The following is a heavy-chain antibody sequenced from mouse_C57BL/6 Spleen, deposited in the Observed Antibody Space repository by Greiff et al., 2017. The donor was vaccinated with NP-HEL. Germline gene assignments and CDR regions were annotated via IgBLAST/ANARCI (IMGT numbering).Heavy chain of an antibody. V-gene: IGHV5-4*01. CDR3: AREFPYYYGSTYEYFDV. CDR2: ISDGGSYT. D-gene: IGHD1-1*01. J-gene: IGHJ1*03. Sequence: EVMLVESGGGLVKPGGSLKLSCAASGFTFSNYAMSWVRQTPEKRLEWVATISDGGSYTYYPDNVKGRFTISRDNAKNNLYLQMSHLKSEDTSMYYCAREFPYYYGSTYEYFDVWGTGTTVTVSS. CDR1: GFTFSNYA.